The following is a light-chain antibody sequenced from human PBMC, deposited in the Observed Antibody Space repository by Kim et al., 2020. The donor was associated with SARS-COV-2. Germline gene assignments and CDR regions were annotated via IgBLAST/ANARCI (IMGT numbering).Light chain of an antibody. CDR3: QQYNRYPYT. J-gene: IGKJ2*01. CDR2: AAS. CDR1: QVIHTY. Sequence: DIQMTQSPSSLSASVGDRVTITCRASQVIHTYLAWFQQKPGQAPKSLIYAASNLHSGVSSRFSGSGSGTDFTLTISGLQPEDFAIYYCQQYNRYPYTVGQGTKLEI. V-gene: IGKV1-16*01.